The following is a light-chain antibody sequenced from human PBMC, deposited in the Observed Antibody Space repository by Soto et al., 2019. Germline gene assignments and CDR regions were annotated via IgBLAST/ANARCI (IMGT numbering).Light chain of an antibody. J-gene: IGLJ3*02. CDR1: SSDVGGFDY. CDR3: SSYTSGSACV. CDR2: EVS. Sequence: QSALTQPASVSGSPGQSIAISCTGTSSDVGGFDYVSWYQQHPGKAPKLIIYEVSNRPSGISNRFSGSKSASTASLTISGLQAEEEADYYCSSYTSGSACVFGGGTKLTVL. V-gene: IGLV2-14*01.